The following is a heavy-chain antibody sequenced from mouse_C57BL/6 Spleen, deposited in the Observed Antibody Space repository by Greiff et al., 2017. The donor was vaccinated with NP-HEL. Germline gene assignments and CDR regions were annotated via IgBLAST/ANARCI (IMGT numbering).Heavy chain of an antibody. D-gene: IGHD6-1*01. CDR1: GYTFTSYW. CDR3: ARVITRDY. J-gene: IGHJ2*01. CDR2: INPSNGRT. V-gene: IGHV1S81*02. Sequence: VQLQQSGAELVKPGASVKLSCKASGYTFTSYWMHWVKQRPGQGLEWIGAINPSNGRTNYNEKFKSKATLTVDKSSSTAYMLLSSPTSEDAAVYYCARVITRDYWGQGTTLTVAS.